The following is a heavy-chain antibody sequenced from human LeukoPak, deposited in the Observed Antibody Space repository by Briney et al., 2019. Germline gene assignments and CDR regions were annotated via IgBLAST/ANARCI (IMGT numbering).Heavy chain of an antibody. D-gene: IGHD4-17*01. CDR1: GGSISSYY. CDR3: ASDYGDYYFDY. CDR2: IYYSGST. J-gene: IGHJ4*02. Sequence: SSETLSLTCTVSGGSISSYYWSWIRQPPGKGLEWIGYIYYSGSTNYNPSLKSRVTISVDTSENQFSLKLSSVTAADTAVYYCASDYGDYYFDYWGQGTLVTVSS. V-gene: IGHV4-59*01.